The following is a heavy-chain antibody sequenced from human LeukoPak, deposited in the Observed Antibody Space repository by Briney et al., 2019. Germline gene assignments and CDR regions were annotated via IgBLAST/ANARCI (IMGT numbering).Heavy chain of an antibody. Sequence: GGSLRLSCAASGFTFSSYAMSWVRQAPGKGLEWVANIKQDGSEKYYVDSVKGRFTISRDNAKNSLYLQMNSLRAEDTAVYYCARDWAYVDIVATITFDYYYGMDVWGQGTTVTVSS. CDR3: ARDWAYVDIVATITFDYYYGMDV. CDR2: IKQDGSEK. J-gene: IGHJ6*02. CDR1: GFTFSSYA. V-gene: IGHV3-7*01. D-gene: IGHD5-12*01.